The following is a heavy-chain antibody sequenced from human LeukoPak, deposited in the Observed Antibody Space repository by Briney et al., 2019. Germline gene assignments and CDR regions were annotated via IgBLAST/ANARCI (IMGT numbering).Heavy chain of an antibody. V-gene: IGHV3-21*01. CDR3: AKDDGDYYYYYMDV. CDR1: GFTFSSYS. J-gene: IGHJ6*03. CDR2: ISGSSTNK. Sequence: GGSLRLSCAASGFTFSSYSMNWVRQAPGKGLEWVSSISGSSTNKYYADSVKGRFTISRDNAKNSLFLQMNSLRAEDTAVYYCAKDDGDYYYYYMDVWGKGTTVTVSS. D-gene: IGHD3-10*01.